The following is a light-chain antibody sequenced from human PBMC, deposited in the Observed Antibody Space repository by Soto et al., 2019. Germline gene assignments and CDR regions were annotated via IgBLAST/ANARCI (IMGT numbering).Light chain of an antibody. CDR3: SVYTRTSTYV. J-gene: IGLJ1*01. Sequence: QSVLTQPRSVSGSPGQSVTISCTGTSSDVGGSNHVSWYQHHPGKAPKLMIYDVSKWPSGVPDRFSGSRSGNTASLTISGLQAEDEGDYYCSVYTRTSTYVFGTGTKLTVL. CDR2: DVS. CDR1: SSDVGGSNH. V-gene: IGLV2-11*01.